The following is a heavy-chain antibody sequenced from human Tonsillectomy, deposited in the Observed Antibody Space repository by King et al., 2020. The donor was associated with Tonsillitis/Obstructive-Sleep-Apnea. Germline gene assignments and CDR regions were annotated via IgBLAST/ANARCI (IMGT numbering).Heavy chain of an antibody. D-gene: IGHD1-26*01. Sequence: VQLVESGGGLVQPGGSLRLSCAASGFTFSSYAMSWVRQAPGKGLEWVAAISGSDGSTYSADSVKGRFTISRDNSKSTLYLQMNSLRAEDTAVYYCAKDWSGTYPYYFDYGGQGTLVTVPS. CDR1: GFTFSSYA. CDR2: ISGSDGST. V-gene: IGHV3-23*04. CDR3: AKDWSGTYPYYFDY. J-gene: IGHJ4*02.